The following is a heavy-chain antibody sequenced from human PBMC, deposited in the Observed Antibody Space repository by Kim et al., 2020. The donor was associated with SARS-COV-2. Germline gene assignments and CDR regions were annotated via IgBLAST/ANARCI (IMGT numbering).Heavy chain of an antibody. CDR3: AKESEVVPAYYYYYGMDV. CDR2: ISGSGGST. J-gene: IGHJ6*02. CDR1: GFTFSSYA. Sequence: GGSLRLSCAASGFTFSSYAMSWVRQAPGKGLEWVSAISGSGGSTYYADSVKGRFTISRDNSKNTLYLQMNSLRAEDTAVYYCAKESEVVPAYYYYYGMDVWGQGTTVTVSS. D-gene: IGHD2-2*01. V-gene: IGHV3-23*01.